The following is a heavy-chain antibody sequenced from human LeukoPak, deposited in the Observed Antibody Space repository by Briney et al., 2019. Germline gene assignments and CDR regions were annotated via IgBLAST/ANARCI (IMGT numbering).Heavy chain of an antibody. V-gene: IGHV3-30*04. CDR3: ARDSYGSGSYRFDY. Sequence: PGRSLRLSCAASGFTFSSYAMHWVRQAPGKGLEWVAVISYDGSNKYCADSVKGRFTISRDNSKNTLYLQMNSLRAEDTAVYYCARDSYGSGSYRFDYWGQGTLVTVSS. CDR2: ISYDGSNK. J-gene: IGHJ4*02. D-gene: IGHD3-10*01. CDR1: GFTFSSYA.